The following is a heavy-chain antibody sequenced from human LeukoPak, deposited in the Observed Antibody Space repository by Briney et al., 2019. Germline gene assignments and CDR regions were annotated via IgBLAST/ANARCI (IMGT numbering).Heavy chain of an antibody. CDR2: ISSGSTYI. J-gene: IGHJ4*02. CDR3: AREVLMAPRYFDY. V-gene: IGHV3-21*01. Sequence: GGPLRLSCAASGFTFSDYSRNWVRQAPGKGLEWVSSISSGSTYIYYADSVKGRFTISRDNAKNSLYLQMNSLRAEDTAVYYCAREVLMAPRYFDYWGQGTLVTVSS. D-gene: IGHD3-10*01. CDR1: GFTFSDYS.